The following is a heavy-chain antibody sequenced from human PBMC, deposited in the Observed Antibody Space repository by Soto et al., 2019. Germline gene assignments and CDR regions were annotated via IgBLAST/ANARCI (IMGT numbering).Heavy chain of an antibody. D-gene: IGHD6-13*01. J-gene: IGHJ4*02. CDR2: ISYDGSNT. V-gene: IGHV3-30*03. CDR3: VLSGYSSSWLE. Sequence: QVQLVESGGGVVQPGRSLRLSCAASGFTFSSYGMHWVRQAPGKWLEWVAVISYDGSNTYYADSVKGRFTISRDNSKNTRYLQMNSLRAEDTAVYYCVLSGYSSSWLEWGQGTLVTVSS. CDR1: GFTFSSYG.